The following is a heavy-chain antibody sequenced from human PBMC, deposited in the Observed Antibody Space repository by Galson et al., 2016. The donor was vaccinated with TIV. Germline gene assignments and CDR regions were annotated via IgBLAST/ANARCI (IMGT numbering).Heavy chain of an antibody. D-gene: IGHD3-10*01. J-gene: IGHJ4*02. Sequence: SVKVSCKASGVTFSSFAISWVRQAPGQGLEWVGRIIPIFGIANNAQKFQGRVTITADESTSTAYMELSSLTSEDTAVYYCARPALVWFGDPLGYFDSWGQGTLVRVSS. CDR3: ARPALVWFGDPLGYFDS. CDR2: IIPIFGIA. V-gene: IGHV1-69*13. CDR1: GVTFSSFA.